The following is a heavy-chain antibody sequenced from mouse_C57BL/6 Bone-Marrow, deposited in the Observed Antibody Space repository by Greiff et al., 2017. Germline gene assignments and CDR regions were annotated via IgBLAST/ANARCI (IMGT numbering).Heavy chain of an antibody. Sequence: VKLQESGAELARPGASVKLSCKASGYTFTSYGISWVKQRTGQGLEWIGEIYPRSGNTYYNEKFKGKATLTADKSSSTAYMELRSLTSEDSAVYFCARPSTVVTNYYAMDYWGQGTSVTVSS. CDR2: IYPRSGNT. CDR1: GYTFTSYG. J-gene: IGHJ4*01. D-gene: IGHD1-1*01. V-gene: IGHV1-81*01. CDR3: ARPSTVVTNYYAMDY.